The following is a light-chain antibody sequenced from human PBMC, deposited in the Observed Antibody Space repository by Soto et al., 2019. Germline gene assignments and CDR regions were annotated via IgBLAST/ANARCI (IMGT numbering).Light chain of an antibody. Sequence: DIQMTQSPSSLSASVGDRVTITCRASQGINNFVAWYQQKPGEVPKLLIYAASTLQSGVPSRFSGSGFGTDFVLTISSLEPEDVATYYCQKYDSVPLTFGCGTRVEIK. V-gene: IGKV1-27*01. CDR1: QGINNF. CDR2: AAS. CDR3: QKYDSVPLT. J-gene: IGKJ4*01.